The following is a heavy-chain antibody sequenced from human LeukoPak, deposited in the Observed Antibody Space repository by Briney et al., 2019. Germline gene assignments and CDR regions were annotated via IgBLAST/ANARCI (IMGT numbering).Heavy chain of an antibody. D-gene: IGHD3-10*01. CDR2: ISAGGQVT. CDR1: GFAFGTYA. Sequence: PGGALRLSCAGSGFAFGTYAMSWVRQAPGMGLEWGSSISAGGQVTYYAGSVEGRFTGSRDNSKSTLYLQLNSLRAEDTATYYCARDPYNTILYRLAHWGQGTLVTVSS. V-gene: IGHV3-23*01. CDR3: ARDPYNTILYRLAH. J-gene: IGHJ4*02.